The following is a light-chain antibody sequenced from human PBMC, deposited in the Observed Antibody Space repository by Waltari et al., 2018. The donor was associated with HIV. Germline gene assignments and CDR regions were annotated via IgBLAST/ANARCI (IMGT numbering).Light chain of an antibody. Sequence: SSVLTQPPSVSVAPGQTARVTCGGDNLGTKRVHWYQLKAGQAPELIVFDNSDRPPGIPERLSGSNSGNTATLTISRVEAGDEADYYCQVWDSSRDHVVFGGGTKLTVL. V-gene: IGLV3-21*02. CDR1: NLGTKR. J-gene: IGLJ2*01. CDR2: DNS. CDR3: QVWDSSRDHVV.